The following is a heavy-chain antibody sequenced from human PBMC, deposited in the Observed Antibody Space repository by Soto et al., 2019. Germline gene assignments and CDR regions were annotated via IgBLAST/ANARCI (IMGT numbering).Heavy chain of an antibody. J-gene: IGHJ4*02. CDR1: GGSISSSSYY. CDR3: ARLDSSGTIDD. Sequence: QLQLQESGPGLVKPSETLSLTCTVSGGSISSSSYYWGWIRQPPGKGLEWIGSIYYSGSTYYNPSLKSRVTISVDTSKNQFSLKLSSVTAADTAVYYCARLDSSGTIDDWGQGTLVTVSS. CDR2: IYYSGST. V-gene: IGHV4-39*01. D-gene: IGHD6-19*01.